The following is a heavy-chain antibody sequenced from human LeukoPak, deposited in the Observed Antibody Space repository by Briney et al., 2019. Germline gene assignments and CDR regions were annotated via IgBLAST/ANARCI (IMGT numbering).Heavy chain of an antibody. CDR1: GYAFTSYA. CDR3: ASWVYYDILTGYRH. J-gene: IGHJ4*02. CDR2: INAGNGNT. V-gene: IGHV1-3*01. Sequence: ASVKVSRKASGYAFTSYAMHWVRQAPGQRLEWMGWINAGNGNTKYSQKFQGRVTITRDTSASTAYVELSSLRSEDTAVYYCASWVYYDILTGYRHWGQGTLVTVSS. D-gene: IGHD3-9*01.